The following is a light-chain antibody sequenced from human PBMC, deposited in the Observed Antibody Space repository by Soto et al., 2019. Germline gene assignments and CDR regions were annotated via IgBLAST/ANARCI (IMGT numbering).Light chain of an antibody. J-gene: IGKJ2*01. CDR3: QQYNNWPPYT. V-gene: IGKV3-15*01. CDR1: QSVSSN. CDR2: GAS. Sequence: EIVMTQSPATLSVSPGERATLSCRASQSVSSNFAWYQQKPGQAPRLLIYGASTRATGSPARFSGSGSGTEFTLTISSLQSEDFAVYSCQQYNNWPPYTFGQGTKLEIK.